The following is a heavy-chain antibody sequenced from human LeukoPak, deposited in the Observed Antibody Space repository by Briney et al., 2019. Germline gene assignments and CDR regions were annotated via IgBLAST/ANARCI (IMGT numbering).Heavy chain of an antibody. J-gene: IGHJ4*02. CDR3: ARKDYGDYSFDY. Sequence: SETLCLTCTVSGGSVSSGGYYWSWIRQPPGKGLGWIGYIYYSGSTNYNPSLKSRVTISVDTSKNQFSLKLTSVTAADTAVYYCARKDYGDYSFDYWGQGTLVTVSS. V-gene: IGHV4-61*08. CDR1: GGSVSSGGYY. CDR2: IYYSGST. D-gene: IGHD4-17*01.